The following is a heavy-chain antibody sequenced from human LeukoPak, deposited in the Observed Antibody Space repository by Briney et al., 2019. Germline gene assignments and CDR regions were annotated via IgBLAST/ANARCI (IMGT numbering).Heavy chain of an antibody. CDR3: ARAVIPRDRVTTFDY. J-gene: IGHJ4*02. Sequence: ASVKVSCKASGYTFTTYTIHWVRQAPGQGLEWMGGIIPIFGTANYAQKFQGRVTITADESTSTAYMELSSLRSEDTAVYYCARAVIPRDRVTTFDYWGQGTLVTVSS. CDR2: IIPIFGTA. V-gene: IGHV1-69*13. D-gene: IGHD3-22*01. CDR1: GYTFTTYT.